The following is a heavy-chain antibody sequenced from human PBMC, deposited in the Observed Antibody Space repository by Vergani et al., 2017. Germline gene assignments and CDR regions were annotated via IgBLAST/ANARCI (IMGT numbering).Heavy chain of an antibody. J-gene: IGHJ3*02. D-gene: IGHD2-21*01. CDR2: ISSSSSTI. CDR1: GFTFSSYS. CDR3: ARACGGDGYSPATPPDDALDI. Sequence: EVQLVESGGGLVQPGGSLRLSCAASGFTFSSYSMNWVRQAPGKGLEWVSYISSSSSTIYYADSVKGRFTISRDNAKNSLYLQMNSLRAEDTAVYYCARACGGDGYSPATPPDDALDIWGQGTMVTVSS. V-gene: IGHV3-48*01.